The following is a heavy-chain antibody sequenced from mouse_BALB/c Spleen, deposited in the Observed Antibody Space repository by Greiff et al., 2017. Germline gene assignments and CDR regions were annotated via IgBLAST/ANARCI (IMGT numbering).Heavy chain of an antibody. CDR3: ARGGANWPFAY. D-gene: IGHD4-1*01. Sequence: VQLQESGPGLVAPSQSLSITCTVSGFSLTSYGVHWVRQPPGKGLEWLGVIWAGGSTNYNSALMSRLSISKDNSKSQVFLKMNSLQTDDTAMYYCARGGANWPFAYWGQGTLVTVSA. J-gene: IGHJ3*01. CDR2: IWAGGST. V-gene: IGHV2-9*02. CDR1: GFSLTSYG.